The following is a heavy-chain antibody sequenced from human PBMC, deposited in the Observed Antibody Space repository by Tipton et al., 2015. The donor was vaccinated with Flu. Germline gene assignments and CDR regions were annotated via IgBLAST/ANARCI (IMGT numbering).Heavy chain of an antibody. CDR3: AKDGWDTSGWYPFDY. CDR1: GFAFSGYG. CDR2: IRHDESDK. D-gene: IGHD6-19*01. Sequence: QVQLVQSGGGVVQPGESLRLSCAPSGFAFSGYGMHWVRQAPGKGLEWVAFIRHDESDKYYADSVKGRFTISRDNSKNALYLLLNSLRAEDTAVYYCAKDGWDTSGWYPFDYWGQGTMVTVSS. V-gene: IGHV3-30*02. J-gene: IGHJ4*02.